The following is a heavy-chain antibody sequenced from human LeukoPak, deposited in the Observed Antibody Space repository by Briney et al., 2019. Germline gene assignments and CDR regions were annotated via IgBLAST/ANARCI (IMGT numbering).Heavy chain of an antibody. CDR3: ARSAAYYDILTGYFPYYFDY. D-gene: IGHD3-9*01. J-gene: IGHJ4*02. Sequence: ASGPTLVNPTQTLTLTCTFSGFSFSTSGVGVGWIRQPPGKALEWLALIYWNDDKHYSPSLKSRLTSTKDTSENQVVLTMTNMDPVDTATFYCARSAAYYDILTGYFPYYFDYWGQGTLVTVSS. CDR2: IYWNDDK. CDR1: GFSFSTSGVG. V-gene: IGHV2-5*01.